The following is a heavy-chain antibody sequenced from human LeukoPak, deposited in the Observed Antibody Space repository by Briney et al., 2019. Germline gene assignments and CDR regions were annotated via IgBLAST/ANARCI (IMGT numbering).Heavy chain of an antibody. D-gene: IGHD1-1*01. CDR3: VRLQPNTGEWALDV. CDR1: AASISRYY. V-gene: IGHV4-59*01. Sequence: PSETLSLTCTVSAASISRYYWSWIRQPPGKGLEWIGYISNSGSTNYNPSLQSRVTISVDRSKNQLSMELNSVTAADTAVYYCVRLQPNTGEWALDVWGQGATVSVS. CDR2: ISNSGST. J-gene: IGHJ3*01.